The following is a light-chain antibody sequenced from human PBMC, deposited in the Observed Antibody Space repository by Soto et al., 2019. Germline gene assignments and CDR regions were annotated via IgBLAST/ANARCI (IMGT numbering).Light chain of an antibody. J-gene: IGLJ1*01. CDR3: QSYDSSLSSYV. Sequence: QSVLTQPPSVSGAPGQRVSISFTGSTSNIGAGYHVHWYQQFPGTAPKLLMYDNTNRPSGVPDQFSGSKSGTSASLAITGLQAEDEADYYCQSYDSSLSSYVFGTGTKLTVL. CDR2: DNT. CDR1: TSNIGAGYH. V-gene: IGLV1-40*01.